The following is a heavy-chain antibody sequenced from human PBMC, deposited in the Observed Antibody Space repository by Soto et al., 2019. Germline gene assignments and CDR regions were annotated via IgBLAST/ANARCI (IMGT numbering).Heavy chain of an antibody. V-gene: IGHV4-31*03. Sequence: QVQLQESGPGLVKPSQTLSLTCTVSGGSISSGGYYWSWIRQHPGKGLEWIGYSYYSGSTSYNPSLKSRVTITVDTSKNQFSLKLSSVTAADTAVYYCARLRASDRATNFDYWGQGTLVTVSS. J-gene: IGHJ4*02. CDR1: GGSISSGGYY. D-gene: IGHD3-10*01. CDR3: ARLRASDRATNFDY. CDR2: SYYSGST.